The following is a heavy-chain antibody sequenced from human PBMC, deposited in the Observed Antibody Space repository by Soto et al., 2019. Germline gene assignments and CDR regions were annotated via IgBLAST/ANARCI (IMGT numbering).Heavy chain of an antibody. CDR2: IYYSGSN. CDR1: GGSISSYY. CDR3: ARGSGGYYDTSGYYLEWFDP. D-gene: IGHD3-22*01. Sequence: SETLSLTCTVSGGSISSYYLSWIRQPPGKGLEWIGYIYYSGSNYYNPSLKSRVTISIDTSKNEFSLRLSSVTAADTAVYYCARGSGGYYDTSGYYLEWFDPWGQGTMVTVSS. V-gene: IGHV4-30-4*08. J-gene: IGHJ5*02.